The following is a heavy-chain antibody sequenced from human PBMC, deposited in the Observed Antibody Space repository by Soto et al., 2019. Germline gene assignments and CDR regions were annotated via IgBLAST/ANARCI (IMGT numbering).Heavy chain of an antibody. CDR1: GFTFSTYA. J-gene: IGHJ3*02. V-gene: IGHV3-23*01. CDR2: LTPSGGET. Sequence: GGSLRLSCVASGFTFSTYAMSCGRQAPGKGLEWVSALTPSGGETYYADSVKGRFTISRDNSMNALYLQMNSLRIEDTALYYCAHPRGYGVFDAYDIWGQGTMVTVSS. CDR3: AHPRGYGVFDAYDI. D-gene: IGHD4-17*01.